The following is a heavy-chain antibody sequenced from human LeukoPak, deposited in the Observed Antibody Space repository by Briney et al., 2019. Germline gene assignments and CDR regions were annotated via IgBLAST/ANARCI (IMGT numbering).Heavy chain of an antibody. Sequence: QPGGSLRLSCAGSGFTFSTYALSWVRQAPGKGLEWVSEISGSGISTYYADSVKGRFTVSRDNSKNTVFLQMNSLRAEDTAFYYCARDQVPYSSSCFDYWGQGTLVTVSS. D-gene: IGHD6-13*01. CDR2: ISGSGIST. CDR1: GFTFSTYA. CDR3: ARDQVPYSSSCFDY. J-gene: IGHJ4*02. V-gene: IGHV3-23*01.